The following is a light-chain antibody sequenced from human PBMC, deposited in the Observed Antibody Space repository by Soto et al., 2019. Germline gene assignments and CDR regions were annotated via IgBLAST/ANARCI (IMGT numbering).Light chain of an antibody. CDR2: GNS. Sequence: QAVVTQPPSVSGAPGQRVTISCTGSSSNIGAGYDVHWYQQLPGTAPKLLIYGNSNRPSGVPDRFSGSKSGTSASLAITGLHAEDEDDYYCQYYDSSLSGWVFGGGTKLTVL. CDR3: QYYDSSLSGWV. V-gene: IGLV1-40*01. CDR1: SSNIGAGYD. J-gene: IGLJ3*02.